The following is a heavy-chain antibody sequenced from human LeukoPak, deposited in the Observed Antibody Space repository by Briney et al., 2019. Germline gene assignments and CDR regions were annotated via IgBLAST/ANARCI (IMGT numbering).Heavy chain of an antibody. CDR2: IKSKTDGGTT. J-gene: IGHJ4*02. Sequence: PGGSLRLSCAASGFTFSNAWMSWGRQAPGKGLEWVGRIKSKTDGGTTDYAAPVKGRFTISRDDSKNTLYLQMNSLKTEDTAVYYCERAVAGTWDYWGQGTLVTVSS. V-gene: IGHV3-15*01. CDR3: ERAVAGTWDY. CDR1: GFTFSNAW. D-gene: IGHD6-19*01.